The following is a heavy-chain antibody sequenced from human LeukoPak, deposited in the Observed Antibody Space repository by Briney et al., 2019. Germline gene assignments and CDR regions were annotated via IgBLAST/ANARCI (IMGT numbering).Heavy chain of an antibody. CDR1: GYAFTSYA. CDR2: INAGNGNT. CDR3: AREPKPGYCSSTSCYMIDP. Sequence: ASVKVSCKASGYAFTSYAMHWVRQAPGQRLEWMGWINAGNGNTKYSQKFQGRVTITRNTSASTAYMELSSLRSEDTAVYYCAREPKPGYCSSTSCYMIDPWGQGTLVTVSS. D-gene: IGHD2-2*02. V-gene: IGHV1-3*01. J-gene: IGHJ5*02.